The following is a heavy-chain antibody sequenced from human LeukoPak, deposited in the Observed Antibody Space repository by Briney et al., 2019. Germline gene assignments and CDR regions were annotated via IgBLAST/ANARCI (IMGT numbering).Heavy chain of an antibody. CDR1: GFTFSSYS. CDR3: ARATTVTKGD. V-gene: IGHV3-21*01. CDR2: ISSSSSYI. D-gene: IGHD4-17*01. J-gene: IGHJ4*02. Sequence: PGGSLRLSCAASGFTFSSYSMNWVRQAPGKGLEWVSSISSSSSYIYYADSVKGRFTISRDNAKNSLYLQRNSLRAEDTAVYYCARATTVTKGDWGQGTLVTVSS.